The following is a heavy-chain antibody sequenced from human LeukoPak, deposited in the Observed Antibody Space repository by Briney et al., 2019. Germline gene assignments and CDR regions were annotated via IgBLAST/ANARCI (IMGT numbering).Heavy chain of an antibody. D-gene: IGHD3-10*01. V-gene: IGHV3-72*01. CDR1: GFTFSDHY. J-gene: IGHJ4*02. CDR3: VALIRGLGY. Sequence: PGGSLRLSCAASGFTFSDHYMDWVRQAPGKGLDWVGRSRNRAHSYTTEYAASVKGRFTVSRADSENLLFLQMDSLKTDDTAVYYCVALIRGLGYWGQGTLVTVSS. CDR2: SRNRAHSYTT.